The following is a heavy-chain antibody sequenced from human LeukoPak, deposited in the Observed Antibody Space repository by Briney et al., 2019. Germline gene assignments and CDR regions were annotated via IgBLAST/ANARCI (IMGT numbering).Heavy chain of an antibody. CDR3: ARAPGIAAAGTHFDF. D-gene: IGHD6-13*01. CDR2: IYYSGNA. Sequence: PSETLSLTCTVSGGSLSSYYWSWIRQPPGRGLEWIGYIYYSGNAKYNPSLKSRVTISVDTSKNQFSLKLSSVTAGDTAVYYCARAPGIAAAGTHFDFWGQGTLVTVSS. CDR1: GGSLSSYY. J-gene: IGHJ4*02. V-gene: IGHV4-59*01.